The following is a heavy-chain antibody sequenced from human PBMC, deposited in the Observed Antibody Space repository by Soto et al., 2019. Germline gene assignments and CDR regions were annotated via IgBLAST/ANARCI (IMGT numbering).Heavy chain of an antibody. CDR1: GFTVGSNY. V-gene: IGHV3-53*01. D-gene: IGHD3-16*01. Sequence: GASLRLSCAAVGFTVGSNYMNWVRQPRGKGLEWVSFIYSRGDTHYAESMKGRCTITRDTSKNTVYLQVTNIRREDTALYYCASDGAGSQRLDVWGQGTMVTVS. J-gene: IGHJ3*01. CDR2: IYSRGDT. CDR3: ASDGAGSQRLDV.